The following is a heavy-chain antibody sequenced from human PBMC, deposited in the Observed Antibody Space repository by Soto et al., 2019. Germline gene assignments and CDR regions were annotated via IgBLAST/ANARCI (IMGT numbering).Heavy chain of an antibody. CDR2: LYYSGNT. Sequence: QLQLQESGPGLVKPSETLSLTCTVSGGSISSFNYFWGWIRQPPGKGLEWIGSLYYSGNTYYTPSLQSRVTISVDTSKKHCTLTLRSVTAADTAVYYCARGGGSTFNWFDPWGQGTLVTVSP. D-gene: IGHD2-15*01. CDR1: GGSISSFNYF. V-gene: IGHV4-39*02. J-gene: IGHJ5*02. CDR3: ARGGGSTFNWFDP.